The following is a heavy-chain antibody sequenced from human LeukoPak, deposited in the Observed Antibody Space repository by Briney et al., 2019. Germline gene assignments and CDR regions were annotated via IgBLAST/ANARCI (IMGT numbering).Heavy chain of an antibody. CDR3: ARVSMGGTYYYFDP. D-gene: IGHD1-26*01. J-gene: IGHJ4*02. CDR2: FYYSRSI. V-gene: IGHV4-31*01. Sequence: PSQTLSLICTVSGGPISSCGYYWTWIRQHPGKVLEWIGYFYYSRSIYYKPSLQSQDTLRVDQDHNQFSPELRAVSAAGTAVYYCARVSMGGTYYYFDPWGQGTLVTVSS. CDR1: GGPISSCGYY.